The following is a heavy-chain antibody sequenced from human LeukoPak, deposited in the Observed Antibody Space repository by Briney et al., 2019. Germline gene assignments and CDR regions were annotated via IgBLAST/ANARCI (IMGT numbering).Heavy chain of an antibody. CDR1: GGSVSSYY. Sequence: SETLSPTRTVSGGSVSSYYWSCIRQPARKGLEWIGRNYTSGSTYYNPSLKSRVTMSEDTSKNQISLKLSSVTDADTAVYYCAGDLRRGCGADCYYFDYGGQGTLVTVSS. J-gene: IGHJ4*02. CDR3: AGDLRRGCGADCYYFDY. D-gene: IGHD2-21*02. CDR2: NYTSGST. V-gene: IGHV4-4*07.